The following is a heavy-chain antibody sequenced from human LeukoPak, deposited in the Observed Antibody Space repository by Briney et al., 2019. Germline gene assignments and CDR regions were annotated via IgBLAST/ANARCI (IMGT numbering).Heavy chain of an antibody. CDR3: ARDLTTGSRSYYYGMDV. CDR1: GFTVSSNY. CDR2: IYSGGST. D-gene: IGHD4-11*01. Sequence: PGGSLRLSCAASGFTVSSNYMSWVRQAPGKGLEWVSVIYSGGSTYYADSVKGRFTISRDNSKNTLYLQMNSLRAEDTAVYYCARDLTTGSRSYYYGMDVWGQGTTVTVSS. V-gene: IGHV3-66*02. J-gene: IGHJ6*02.